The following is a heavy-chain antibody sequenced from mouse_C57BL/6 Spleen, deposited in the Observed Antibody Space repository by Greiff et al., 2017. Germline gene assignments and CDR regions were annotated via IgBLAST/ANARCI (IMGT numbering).Heavy chain of an antibody. CDR1: GYEFSSSW. CDR2: IYPGDGDT. Sequence: QVQLQQSGPELVKPGASVKISCTASGYEFSSSWMNWVKQRPGKGLEWIGRIYPGDGDTKYNGKFKGKATLTADKSSSTAYMQLSSLTSEDSAVYFCARDYSNYVPFDCWGQGTTLTVSS. V-gene: IGHV1-82*01. D-gene: IGHD2-5*01. J-gene: IGHJ2*01. CDR3: ARDYSNYVPFDC.